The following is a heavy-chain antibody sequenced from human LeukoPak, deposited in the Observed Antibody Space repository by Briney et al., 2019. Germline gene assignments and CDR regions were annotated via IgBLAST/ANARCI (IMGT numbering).Heavy chain of an antibody. V-gene: IGHV3-23*01. CDR2: NSGSGGST. J-gene: IGHJ4*02. D-gene: IGHD3-10*01. CDR1: GFTFSSYA. Sequence: GGSLRLSCAASGFTFSSYAMSWVRQAPGKGLEWVSANSGSGGSTYYADSVKGRFTISRDNSKNTLYLQMNSLRAEDTALYYCAKDMLGAFGELSGPAPNYFDYWGQGTLVTVSS. CDR3: AKDMLGAFGELSGPAPNYFDY.